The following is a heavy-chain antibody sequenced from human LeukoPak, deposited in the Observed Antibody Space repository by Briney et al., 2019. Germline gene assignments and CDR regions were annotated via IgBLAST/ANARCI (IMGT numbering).Heavy chain of an antibody. J-gene: IGHJ4*02. D-gene: IGHD4/OR15-4a*01. CDR3: ARRAGAYSHPYDY. Sequence: RGSLRLSCTVSVFTVSSTSMSWVRHAPGEGLGWVSFIYSDNTHYSASVKGQFTISRDNSKNPLYLQMNSLRAEDTAVYYCARRAGAYSHPYDYWGQGTLVTVSS. CDR1: VFTVSSTS. CDR2: IYSDNT. V-gene: IGHV3-53*01.